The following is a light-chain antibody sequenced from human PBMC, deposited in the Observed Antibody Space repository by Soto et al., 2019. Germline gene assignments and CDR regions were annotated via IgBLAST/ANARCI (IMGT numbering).Light chain of an antibody. V-gene: IGKV1-39*01. CDR2: AAS. CDR3: QQSYSTPRT. J-gene: IGKJ1*01. CDR1: QNIDNY. Sequence: DIQMTQSPSSLSASVGDRVTITCRASQNIDNYLTWYQQRPGKAPKLLIYAASTWQSGVQSRFSGSGSGTDFSLTISSLQPEDFATYYCQQSYSTPRTFGQGTKVEIK.